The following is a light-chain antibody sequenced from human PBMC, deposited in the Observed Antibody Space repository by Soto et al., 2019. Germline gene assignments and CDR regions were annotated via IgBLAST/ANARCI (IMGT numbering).Light chain of an antibody. V-gene: IGLV2-14*01. CDR1: TSDIGAYNY. J-gene: IGLJ3*02. CDR3: SSYTITTTWV. Sequence: QSVLTQPASVSGSPGQSITISCTGTTSDIGAYNYVSWYQQHPGKVPKLMIYDVSNRPSGVSNRFSGSKSGNTASLTISGLQAEDEADYYCSSYTITTTWVFGGGTKVTVL. CDR2: DVS.